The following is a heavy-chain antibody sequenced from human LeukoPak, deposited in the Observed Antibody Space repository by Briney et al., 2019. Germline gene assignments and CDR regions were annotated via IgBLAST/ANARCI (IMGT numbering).Heavy chain of an antibody. V-gene: IGHV3-48*01. J-gene: IGHJ4*02. CDR3: ARRVEIATR. Sequence: PGGSLRLSCAASGFTFSSYSMNWVRQAPGKGLEWVSYISSSSSTIYYADSVKGRFTISRDNAKNSLYLQMNSLRAEDTAVYYCARRVEIATRWGQGTLVTVSS. D-gene: IGHD5-24*01. CDR1: GFTFSSYS. CDR2: ISSSSSTI.